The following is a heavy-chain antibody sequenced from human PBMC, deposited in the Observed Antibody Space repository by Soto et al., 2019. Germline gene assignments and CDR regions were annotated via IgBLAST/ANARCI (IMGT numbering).Heavy chain of an antibody. J-gene: IGHJ5*02. CDR1: GFTFSNAR. CDR2: IKSKSDGGTT. V-gene: IGHV3-15*01. CDR3: TTDRDWFDP. Sequence: EVQLVESGGGLVKPGESLTLSCAASGFTFSNARMSWVRQAPGKGLEWVGRIKSKSDGGTTDYAAPVKGRFTVSRDDAKNTLYLQMNRLKTEDTAVYYCTTDRDWFDPWGQGTLVTVSS.